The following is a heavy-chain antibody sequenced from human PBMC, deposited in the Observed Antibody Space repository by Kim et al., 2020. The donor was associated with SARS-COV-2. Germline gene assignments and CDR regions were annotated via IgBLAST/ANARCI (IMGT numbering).Heavy chain of an antibody. Sequence: ASVKVSCKVSGYTLTELSMHWVRQAPGKGLEWMGGFDPEDGETIYAQKFQGRVTMTEDTSTDTAYMELSSLRSVDTAVYYCATVDFWSGPHDYWGQGTLVTVSS. CDR2: FDPEDGET. CDR3: ATVDFWSGPHDY. V-gene: IGHV1-24*01. J-gene: IGHJ4*02. CDR1: GYTLTELS. D-gene: IGHD3-3*01.